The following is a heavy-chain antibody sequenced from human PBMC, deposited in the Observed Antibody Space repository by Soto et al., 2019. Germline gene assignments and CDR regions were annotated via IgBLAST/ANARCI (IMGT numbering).Heavy chain of an antibody. CDR1: GFTVSSNY. J-gene: IGHJ6*03. CDR2: IYSGGST. Sequence: LRLSCAASGFTVSSNYMSWVRQAPGKGLEWVSVIYSGGSTYYADSVKGRFTISRDNSKNTLYLQMNSLRAEDTAVYYCARDLHSCSSTSCYFGGSYYYMDVWGKGTTVTVPS. CDR3: ARDLHSCSSTSCYFGGSYYYMDV. V-gene: IGHV3-66*01. D-gene: IGHD2-2*01.